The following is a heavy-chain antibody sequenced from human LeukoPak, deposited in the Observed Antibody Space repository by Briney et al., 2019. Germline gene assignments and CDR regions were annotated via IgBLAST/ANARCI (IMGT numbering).Heavy chain of an antibody. V-gene: IGHV3-48*02. CDR1: GFTFTDYP. CDR3: ATDQRYAFDY. Sequence: GGSLRLSCATSGFTFTDYPMNWVRQAPGKGLEWISNIRTTAEGADYAYYADSVKGRVTISRDDAKNTLYLHMNSLRDDDTAVYYCATDQRYAFDYWGQGILVTVSS. D-gene: IGHD3-9*01. J-gene: IGHJ4*02. CDR2: IRTTAEGADYA.